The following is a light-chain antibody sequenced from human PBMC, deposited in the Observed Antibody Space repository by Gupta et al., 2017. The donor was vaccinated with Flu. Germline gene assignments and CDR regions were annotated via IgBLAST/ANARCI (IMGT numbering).Light chain of an antibody. V-gene: IGLV2-14*01. CDR2: EVS. CDR1: NSDIGAYNY. J-gene: IGLJ2*01. Sequence: QSALTQPASVSGSPGQSIAISCTGTNSDIGAYNYVSWYQQHPGKAPKRMIYEVSNRPSGVFTRFSGSKSGNTASLTISGLQDEDEADDYCGSYGAVGVFGGGTKVTVL. CDR3: GSYGAVGV.